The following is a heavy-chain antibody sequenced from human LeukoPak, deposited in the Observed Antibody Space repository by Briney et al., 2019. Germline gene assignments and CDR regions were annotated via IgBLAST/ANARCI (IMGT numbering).Heavy chain of an antibody. J-gene: IGHJ3*02. D-gene: IGHD4-17*01. Sequence: PGGSLRLSCAASGFTFSSYGMHWVRQAPGKGLEWVAVISKDGSNQYYADSVKGRFTISRDNSKNTLYLHMSSLRGDDTALYYCARDHPTVTDAFDIWGQGTMVTVFS. CDR3: ARDHPTVTDAFDI. CDR2: ISKDGSNQ. V-gene: IGHV3-30*03. CDR1: GFTFSSYG.